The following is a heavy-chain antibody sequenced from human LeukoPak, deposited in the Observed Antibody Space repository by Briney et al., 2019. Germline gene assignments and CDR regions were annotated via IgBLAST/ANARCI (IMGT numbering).Heavy chain of an antibody. D-gene: IGHD6-13*01. CDR3: ARAVGSSWGNCDY. CDR2: IKTDGSTT. Sequence: PGGSLRLSCAASGFTFSSYWMHWVRKTPGKGLVWVSRIKTDGSTTSYADSVKGRFTISRDNAKNTLYLQMNSLRAEDTAVYYCARAVGSSWGNCDYGGQGTLVTVSS. J-gene: IGHJ4*02. V-gene: IGHV3-74*01. CDR1: GFTFSSYW.